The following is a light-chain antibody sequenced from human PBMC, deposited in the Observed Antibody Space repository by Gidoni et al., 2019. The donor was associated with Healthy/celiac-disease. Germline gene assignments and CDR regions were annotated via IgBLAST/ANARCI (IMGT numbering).Light chain of an antibody. CDR2: AAS. CDR1: QSISSY. CDR3: QQSYTTPYT. V-gene: IGKV1-39*01. J-gene: IGKJ2*01. Sequence: DIQLNQSPSSLSASVRDRVTITCRASQSISSYLNWYQQIPGKAPKLLIYAASSLQSGVPSRFSGSGSGTDFTLTISSLQPEDFAAYYCQQSYTTPYTFGQGTKVEIK.